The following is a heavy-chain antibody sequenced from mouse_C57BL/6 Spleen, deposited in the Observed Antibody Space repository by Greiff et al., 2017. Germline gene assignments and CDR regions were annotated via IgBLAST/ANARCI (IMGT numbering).Heavy chain of an antibody. CDR3: ARRVRLYAMDY. D-gene: IGHD2-14*01. Sequence: VQLQQSGAELVKPGASVKLSCKASGYTFTSYWMQWVKQRPGQGLEWIGEIDPSDSYTNYNQKFKGKATLTVETSSSTAYIQLSSLTSEDSAVYYCARRVRLYAMDYWGQGTSVTVSS. CDR2: IDPSDSYT. J-gene: IGHJ4*01. CDR1: GYTFTSYW. V-gene: IGHV1-50*01.